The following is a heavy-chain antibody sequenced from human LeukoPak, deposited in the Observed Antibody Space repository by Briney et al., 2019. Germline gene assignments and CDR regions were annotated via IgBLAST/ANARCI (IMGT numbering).Heavy chain of an antibody. CDR1: GFTFGDYA. CDR3: TIDPIYSSGL. CDR2: IRSKAYGGTT. D-gene: IGHD6-19*01. V-gene: IGHV3-49*04. J-gene: IGHJ4*02. Sequence: SGGSLRLSCTASGFTFGDYAMSWVRQAPGKGLEWVGFIRSKAYGGTTDYAASVKGRFTISRDDSKSIAYLQMNSLKTEDTAVYYCTIDPIYSSGLRGQGTLVTVSS.